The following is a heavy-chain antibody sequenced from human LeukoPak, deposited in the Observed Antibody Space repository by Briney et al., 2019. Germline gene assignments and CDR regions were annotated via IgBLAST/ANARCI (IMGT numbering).Heavy chain of an antibody. D-gene: IGHD5-18*01. CDR3: AKGSVGYGYNYYYYYMDV. J-gene: IGHJ6*03. V-gene: IGHV3-21*04. CDR2: ISSSSSYI. Sequence: GGSLRLSCAASGFTFSSYSMNWVRQAPGKGLEWVSSISSSSSYIYYADSVKGRFTISRDNSKNTLYLQMNSLRAEDTAVYYCAKGSVGYGYNYYYYYMDVWGKGTTVTVSS. CDR1: GFTFSSYS.